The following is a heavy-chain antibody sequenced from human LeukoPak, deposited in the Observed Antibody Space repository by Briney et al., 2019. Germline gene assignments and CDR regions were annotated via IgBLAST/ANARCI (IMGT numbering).Heavy chain of an antibody. J-gene: IGHJ3*01. CDR3: AKEMATIRAFDF. Sequence: GGSLRLSCAASGFIFSDYFMTWIRQAPGKGLEWVSYISGSGSSKYYADSVKGRFTISRDNAKNSLYLQMNSLRAEDTAVYYCAKEMATIRAFDFWGQGTMVTVSS. CDR1: GFIFSDYF. D-gene: IGHD5-24*01. CDR2: ISGSGSSK. V-gene: IGHV3-11*01.